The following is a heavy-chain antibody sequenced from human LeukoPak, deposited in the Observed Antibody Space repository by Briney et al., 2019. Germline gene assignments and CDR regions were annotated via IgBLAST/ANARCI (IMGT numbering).Heavy chain of an antibody. J-gene: IGHJ3*02. V-gene: IGHV4-39*07. CDR3: AKMEERSGWSYHDAFDI. D-gene: IGHD6-19*01. Sequence: PSETLSLTCTVSGGSSSDSSSCWGWIRQPPGKGLEWIGTIYYSGSPYYNPSLKSRVTISVDTSKNQFSLNLNSVTAADTAVYYCAKMEERSGWSYHDAFDIWGQGTMVTVSS. CDR1: GGSSSDSSSC. CDR2: IYYSGSP.